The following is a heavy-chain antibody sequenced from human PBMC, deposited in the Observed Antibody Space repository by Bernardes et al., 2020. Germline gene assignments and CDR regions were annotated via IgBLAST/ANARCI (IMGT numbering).Heavy chain of an antibody. J-gene: IGHJ6*03. CDR3: ASGGSMDV. V-gene: IGHV4-59*01. CDR1: GGSISIYY. Sequence: SETLSLTCTVSGGSISIYYWSWIRQPPGKGLEWIGYIYYSGSTNYNPSLKSRVTISVDTSKNQFSLKLSSVTAADTAVYYCASGGSMDVWGKGTTVTVSS. CDR2: IYYSGST. D-gene: IGHD2-15*01.